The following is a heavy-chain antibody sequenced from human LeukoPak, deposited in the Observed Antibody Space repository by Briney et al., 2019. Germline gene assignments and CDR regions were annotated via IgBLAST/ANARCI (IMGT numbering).Heavy chain of an antibody. J-gene: IGHJ4*02. CDR3: ARGSWQWLEY. D-gene: IGHD6-19*01. V-gene: IGHV4-4*07. CDR1: GGSISNYY. CDR2: IYTSGST. Sequence: SETLFLTCTVSGGSISNYYWSWIRQPAGKGLEWIGRIYTSGSTNYNPSLKSRVTMSVDTSKKQFSLKLSSVTAADTAVYYCARGSWQWLEYWGQGTLVTVSS.